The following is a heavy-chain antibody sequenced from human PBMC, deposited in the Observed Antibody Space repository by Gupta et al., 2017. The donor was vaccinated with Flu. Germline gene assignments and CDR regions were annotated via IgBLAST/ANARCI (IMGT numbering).Heavy chain of an antibody. CDR3: ARGLGGRFDP. CDR1: GFIFSNYE. J-gene: IGHJ5*02. V-gene: IGHV3-48*03. D-gene: IGHD1-26*01. CDR2: ILSSGPLT. Sequence: GFIFSNYEMNWVRQAPGKGLEWIAYILSSGPLTYYADSGRGRFTTSRDTADNSLYLEMNSLRPDDTAVYFCARGLGGRFDPWGQGTLVSVSS.